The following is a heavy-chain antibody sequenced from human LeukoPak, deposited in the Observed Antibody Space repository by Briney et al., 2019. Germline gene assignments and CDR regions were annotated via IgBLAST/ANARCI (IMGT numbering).Heavy chain of an antibody. CDR3: ARDPTYYYGSGTVEYFDY. Sequence: GGSLRLSCAVSGFTFSSYAMSWVRQAPWKGLEWVSAISGSGDSAYYADSVKGRFTISRDNSKNTLYLQMNSLRAEDTAVYYCARDPTYYYGSGTVEYFDYWGQGTLVTVSS. V-gene: IGHV3-23*01. J-gene: IGHJ4*02. CDR2: ISGSGDSA. D-gene: IGHD3-10*01. CDR1: GFTFSSYA.